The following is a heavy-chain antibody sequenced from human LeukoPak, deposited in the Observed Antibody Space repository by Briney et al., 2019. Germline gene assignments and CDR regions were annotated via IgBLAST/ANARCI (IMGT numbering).Heavy chain of an antibody. J-gene: IGHJ5*02. CDR3: ARAMVRATNWFDP. CDR1: GGSISSSSYY. CDR2: IYYSGST. Sequence: PSETLSLTCTVSGGSISSSSYYWGWIRQPPGKGLEWIGSIYYSGSTYYNPSLKSRVTISVDTSKNQFSLKLSSVTAADTAVYYCARAMVRATNWFDPWGQGTLVTVSS. V-gene: IGHV4-39*07. D-gene: IGHD3-10*01.